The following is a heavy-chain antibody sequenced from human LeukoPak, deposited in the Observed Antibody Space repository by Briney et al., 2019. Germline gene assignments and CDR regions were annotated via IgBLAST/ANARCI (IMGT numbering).Heavy chain of an antibody. J-gene: IGHJ5*02. Sequence: ASVKASCKASGYTFTGYYMHWVRQAPGQGLGWLGWINPNSGGTNYAQKFQGRVTMTRDKSISTAYMELSRLRSDDTAVYYCASYENHYYGSGSYYNSWNWFDPWGQGTLVTVSS. CDR1: GYTFTGYY. D-gene: IGHD3-10*01. CDR3: ASYENHYYGSGSYYNSWNWFDP. V-gene: IGHV1-2*02. CDR2: INPNSGGT.